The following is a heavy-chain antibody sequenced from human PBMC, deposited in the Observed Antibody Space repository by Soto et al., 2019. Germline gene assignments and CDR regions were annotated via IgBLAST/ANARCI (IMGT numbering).Heavy chain of an antibody. CDR2: IWYDGSNK. CDR3: ARGIPDYGDPSDAFDI. J-gene: IGHJ3*02. V-gene: IGHV3-33*01. D-gene: IGHD4-17*01. CDR1: GFTFSSYG. Sequence: ESGGGVVQPGRSLRLSCAASGFTFSSYGMHWVRQAPGKGLEWVAVIWYDGSNKYYADSVKGRFTISRDNSKNTLYLQVNSLRVEDTAVYYCARGIPDYGDPSDAFDIWGQGTMVTVSS.